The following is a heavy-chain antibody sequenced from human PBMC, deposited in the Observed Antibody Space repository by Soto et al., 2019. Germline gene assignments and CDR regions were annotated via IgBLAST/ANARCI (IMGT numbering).Heavy chain of an antibody. J-gene: IGHJ4*02. V-gene: IGHV1-2*02. CDR3: AREWQRGTDY. CDR2: IFPGSGGT. Sequence: QVQLVQSGAEVVKPGASVKVSCKASGYTFTTYFLHWVRQAPGQGLEWLGWIFPGSGGTNYAQMFQGRVTMTRDTSINTAYMELSRLTSDDTGVYYCAREWQRGTDYWGQGALITVSS. CDR1: GYTFTTYF. D-gene: IGHD6-25*01.